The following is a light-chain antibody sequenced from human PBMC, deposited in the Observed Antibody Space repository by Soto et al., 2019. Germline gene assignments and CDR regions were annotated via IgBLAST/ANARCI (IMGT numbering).Light chain of an antibody. V-gene: IGKV3-20*01. Sequence: EIVLTQSPGTLSLSPGERATLYCRASQSVRSNLAWYQQKPGQAPRLLIYGASTRATGIPARFSGSGSGTDFTLTISRLEPEDFAVYYCQQYGSSQITFGQGTRLEIK. CDR1: QSVRSN. CDR3: QQYGSSQIT. J-gene: IGKJ5*01. CDR2: GAS.